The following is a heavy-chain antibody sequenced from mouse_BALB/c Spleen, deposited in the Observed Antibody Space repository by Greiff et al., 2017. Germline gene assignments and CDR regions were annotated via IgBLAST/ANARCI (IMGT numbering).Heavy chain of an antibody. CDR2: ISYSGST. CDR1: GYSITSDYA. J-gene: IGHJ4*01. V-gene: IGHV3-2*02. D-gene: IGHD1-2*01. CDR3: ARWAYYGYGMDY. Sequence: EVKLMESGPGLVKPSQSLSLTCTVTGYSITSDYAWNWIRQFPGNKLEWMGYISYSGSTSYNPSLKSRISITRDTSKNQFFLQLNSVTTEDTATYYCARWAYYGYGMDYWGQGTSVTVSS.